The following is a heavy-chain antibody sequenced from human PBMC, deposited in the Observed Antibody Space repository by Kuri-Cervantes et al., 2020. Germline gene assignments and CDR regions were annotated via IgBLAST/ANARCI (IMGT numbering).Heavy chain of an antibody. J-gene: IGHJ6*02. CDR1: GYTFTSYY. V-gene: IGHV1-46*01. Sequence: ASVKVSCNASGYTFTSYYMHWVRQAPGQGLEWMGIINPSGGSTSYAQKFQGRVTMTRDTSTSKVYMELSSLRSEDTAVYYWARSDYYDSSGLSPSMDVWGRGTTVTVSS. D-gene: IGHD3-22*01. CDR2: INPSGGST. CDR3: ARSDYYDSSGLSPSMDV.